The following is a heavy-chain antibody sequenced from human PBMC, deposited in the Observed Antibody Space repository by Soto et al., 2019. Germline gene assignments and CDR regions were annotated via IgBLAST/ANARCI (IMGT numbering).Heavy chain of an antibody. V-gene: IGHV4-34*01. CDR3: ASKHKFFFQAGDGIRACSTVSAFLLKRSSDL. J-gene: IGHJ2*01. CDR2: INHSGST. D-gene: IGHD3-3*01. Sequence: CSRLSKPKGKGLEWIGEINHSGSTTYNPSLKSRVTISVDTSKNQFSLKLSSVTAADTAVYYCASKHKFFFQAGDGIRACSTVSAFLLKRSSDL.